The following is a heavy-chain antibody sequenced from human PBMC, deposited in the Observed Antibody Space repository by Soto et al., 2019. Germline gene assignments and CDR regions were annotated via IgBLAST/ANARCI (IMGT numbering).Heavy chain of an antibody. Sequence: QVQVVQSGAEVKKPGSSVKVSCKASGGTFSNYAISWVRQAPGHGLEWVGGIIPLTETPVYAQTVQGRLTITADEITSAADRELSSLSSDETAVYYCAIGTRKSWTCDCWGQGTLVTVSS. D-gene: IGHD6-13*01. CDR3: AIGTRKSWTCDC. V-gene: IGHV1-69*01. CDR1: GGTFSNYA. J-gene: IGHJ4*02. CDR2: IIPLTETP.